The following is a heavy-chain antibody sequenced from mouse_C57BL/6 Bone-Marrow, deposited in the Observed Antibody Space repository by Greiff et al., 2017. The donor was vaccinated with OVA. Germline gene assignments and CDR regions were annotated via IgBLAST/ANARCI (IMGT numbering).Heavy chain of an antibody. CDR3: ARGATVLDV. J-gene: IGHJ1*03. D-gene: IGHD1-1*01. CDR1: GYTFTSYC. CDR2: IYPSSGNT. V-gene: IGHV1-81*01. Sequence: QVQLQQSGAELVRPGASVKLSCKASGYTFTSYCISWVKQRPGQGLEWIGEIYPSSGNTFYNEKFKGKATLTVDKSSSTAYMELRSLTSEDSAVYFCARGATVLDVWGTGTTVTVSS.